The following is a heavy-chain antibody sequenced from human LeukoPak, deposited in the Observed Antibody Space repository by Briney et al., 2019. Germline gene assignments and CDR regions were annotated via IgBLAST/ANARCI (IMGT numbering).Heavy chain of an antibody. CDR2: INHSGST. D-gene: IGHD6-13*01. CDR3: ARRPGRGYSSSWRGYYMDV. J-gene: IGHJ6*03. V-gene: IGHV4-34*01. Sequence: PSETLSLTCAVYGGSFSGYYWSWIRQPPGKGLEWIGEINHSGSTNYNPSLKSRVTISVDTSKNQFSLKLSSVTAADTAVYYCARRPGRGYSSSWRGYYMDVWGKGTTVTISS. CDR1: GGSFSGYY.